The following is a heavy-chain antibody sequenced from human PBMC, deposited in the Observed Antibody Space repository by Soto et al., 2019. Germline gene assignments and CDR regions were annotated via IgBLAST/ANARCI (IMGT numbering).Heavy chain of an antibody. D-gene: IGHD3-22*01. CDR2: IDWDDDT. V-gene: IGHV2-70*01. CDR1: GFSLSTSGMC. CDR3: ARIFYYYDSSGSRNGAFDI. J-gene: IGHJ3*02. Sequence: SGPTLVNPTQTLTLTCTSSGFSLSTSGMCVSWIRQPPGKALEWLALIDWDDDTYYNTSLKTRLTISKDTSKNQVVLTMTNMDPVDTATYYCARIFYYYDSSGSRNGAFDIWGQGTMVTVSS.